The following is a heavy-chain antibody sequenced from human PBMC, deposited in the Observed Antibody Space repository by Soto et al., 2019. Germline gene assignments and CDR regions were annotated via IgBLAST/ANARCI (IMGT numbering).Heavy chain of an antibody. V-gene: IGHV3-23*01. D-gene: IGHD2-15*01. J-gene: IGHJ3*02. CDR2: ISSSGSYT. CDR1: GFTFSSYA. CDR3: ASYCSGGSCYPIDAFDI. Sequence: GVLRLSCAASGFTFSSYAMSWVSQAPGKGLEWVSAISSSGSYTYYADSVKGRFTISRDNSKNTLYLQMNSLRAEDTAVYYCASYCSGGSCYPIDAFDIWGQGTMVTV.